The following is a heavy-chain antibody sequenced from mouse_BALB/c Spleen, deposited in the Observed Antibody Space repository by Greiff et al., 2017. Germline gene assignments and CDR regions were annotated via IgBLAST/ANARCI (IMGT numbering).Heavy chain of an antibody. J-gene: IGHJ4*01. CDR3: ARYGNYVGYAMDY. CDR2: IYPGNVNT. Sequence: QVQLKESGPELVKPGASVRISCKASGYTFTSYYIHWVKQRPGQGLEWIGWIYPGNVNTKYNEKFKGKATLTADKSSSTAYMQLSSLTSEDSAVYFCARYGNYVGYAMDYWGQGTSVTVSS. D-gene: IGHD2-1*01. V-gene: IGHV1S56*01. CDR1: GYTFTSYY.